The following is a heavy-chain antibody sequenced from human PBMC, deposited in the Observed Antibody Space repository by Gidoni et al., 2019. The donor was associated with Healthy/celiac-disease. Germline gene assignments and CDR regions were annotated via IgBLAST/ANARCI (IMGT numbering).Heavy chain of an antibody. Sequence: QVQLVQSGAEVKKPGSSVKVSCKASGGTFSSYAISWGRQAPGQGLEWMGRIIPILGIANYAQKFQGRVTITADKSTSTAYMELSSLRSEDTAVYYCASRYYYDSSGYPDAFDIWGQGTMVTVSS. CDR2: IIPILGIA. J-gene: IGHJ3*02. D-gene: IGHD3-22*01. CDR3: ASRYYYDSSGYPDAFDI. CDR1: GGTFSSYA. V-gene: IGHV1-69*04.